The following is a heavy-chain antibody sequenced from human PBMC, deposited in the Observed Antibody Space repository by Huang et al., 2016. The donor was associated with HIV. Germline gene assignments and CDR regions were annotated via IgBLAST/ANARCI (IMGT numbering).Heavy chain of an antibody. CDR2: SKSKTDGGTT. J-gene: IGHJ6*02. V-gene: IGHV3-15*01. D-gene: IGHD2-2*01. CDR1: GFTFSNAW. CDR3: SSGSTSSPDYYYYYGMEV. Sequence: EVQLVESGGGLVKPGGSLRLSCAASGFTFSNAWMSWVRQGPGKGLEWVGRSKSKTDGGTTDYAAPVKGRFTISRDDSKKTLYLKMNSLKSEDTAVYYCSSGSTSSPDYYYYYGMEVWGQGTTVTVSS.